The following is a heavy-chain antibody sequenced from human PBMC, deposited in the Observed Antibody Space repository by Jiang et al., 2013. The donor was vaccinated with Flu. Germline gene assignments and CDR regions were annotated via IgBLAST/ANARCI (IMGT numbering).Heavy chain of an antibody. CDR3: ASHPIAVAGVDY. CDR2: ISYDGSNK. Sequence: PGRSLRLSCAASGFTFSSYGMHWVRQAPGKGLEWVAVISYDGSNKYYADSVKGRFTISRDNSKNTLYLQMNSLRAEDTAVYYCASHPIAVAGVDYWGQGTLVTVSS. J-gene: IGHJ4*02. V-gene: IGHV3-30*03. CDR1: GFTFSSYG. D-gene: IGHD6-19*01.